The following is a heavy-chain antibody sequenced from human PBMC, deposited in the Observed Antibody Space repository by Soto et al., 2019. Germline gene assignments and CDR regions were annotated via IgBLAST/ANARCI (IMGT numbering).Heavy chain of an antibody. J-gene: IGHJ6*02. V-gene: IGHV4-59*01. Sequence: SETLSLTCTVSGGSISSYYWSWIRQPPGKGLEWIGYIYYSGSTNYNPSLKSRVTISVDTSKNQFSLKLSSVTAADTAVYYCAREKGETAMAPYYYGMDVWGQGTTVTVSS. CDR3: AREKGETAMAPYYYGMDV. CDR2: IYYSGST. D-gene: IGHD5-18*01. CDR1: GGSISSYY.